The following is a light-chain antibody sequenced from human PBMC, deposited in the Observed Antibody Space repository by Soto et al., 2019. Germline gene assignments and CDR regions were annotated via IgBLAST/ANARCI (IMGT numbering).Light chain of an antibody. CDR2: AAS. CDR1: QGISSW. V-gene: IGKV1-12*01. J-gene: IGKJ5*01. Sequence: MSLSAAALSASVSYRVTITCLASQGISSWLAWYHQRSGKAPKLLIYAASSLQSGVPSRFSGSGSGTDFTLTITSLQAEDFAPYYCQQGFIFPLTFGQGTRLEIK. CDR3: QQGFIFPLT.